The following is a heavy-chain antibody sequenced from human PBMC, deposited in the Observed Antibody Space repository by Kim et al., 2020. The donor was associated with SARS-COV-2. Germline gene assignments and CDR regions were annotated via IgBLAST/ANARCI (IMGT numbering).Heavy chain of an antibody. J-gene: IGHJ5*02. V-gene: IGHV4-34*01. CDR1: GGSFSGYY. Sequence: SETLSLTCAVYGGSFSGYYWSWIRQPPGKGLEWIGEINHSGSTNYNPSLKSRVTISVDTSKNQFSLKLSSVTAADTAVYYCARVTKGDVLRYFDWLSVTGYWFDPWGQGTLVTVSS. D-gene: IGHD3-9*01. CDR3: ARVTKGDVLRYFDWLSVTGYWFDP. CDR2: INHSGST.